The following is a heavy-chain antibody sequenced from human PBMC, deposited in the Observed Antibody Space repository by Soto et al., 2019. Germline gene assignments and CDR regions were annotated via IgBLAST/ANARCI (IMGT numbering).Heavy chain of an antibody. Sequence: QVQLVESGGGVVQPGRSLRLSCVASGFTFSTYGMHWVRQAPGKGLEWVAMTWYDESHKYYADSVKDRFTISRDNSKKTLYLQMNSLRDEDSAVYYCATELNDMQAFDIWGQGTMVTVSS. CDR2: TWYDESHK. V-gene: IGHV3-33*01. CDR3: ATELNDMQAFDI. J-gene: IGHJ3*02. D-gene: IGHD1-1*01. CDR1: GFTFSTYG.